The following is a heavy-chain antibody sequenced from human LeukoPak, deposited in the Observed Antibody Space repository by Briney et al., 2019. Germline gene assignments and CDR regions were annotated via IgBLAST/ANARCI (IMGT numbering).Heavy chain of an antibody. V-gene: IGHV3-20*04. CDR1: GFTFDDYG. CDR2: INWNGGST. J-gene: IGHJ2*01. Sequence: GGSLRLSCAASGFTFDDYGMSWVRQAPGKGLEWVSGINWNGGSTGYADSVKGRFTISRDNAKNTLYLQMNSLRAEDMAVYYCARGGWRGLDGYFDLWGRGTLVTVSS. D-gene: IGHD6-19*01. CDR3: ARGGWRGLDGYFDL.